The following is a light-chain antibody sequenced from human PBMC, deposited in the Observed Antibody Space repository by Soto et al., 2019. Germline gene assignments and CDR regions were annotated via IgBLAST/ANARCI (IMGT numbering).Light chain of an antibody. CDR2: DVS. CDR1: SSDVGRYNY. V-gene: IGLV2-14*03. Sequence: QSVLVQPASVSGSRGQSITISCTGTSSDVGRYNYVSWFQQHPGKVPKLIIYDVSNWPSGVSDRFSGSKSGNTASLTISGFQAEDEADYYCSSYTSSSTLYVFGTGTKVTVL. CDR3: SSYTSSSTLYV. J-gene: IGLJ1*01.